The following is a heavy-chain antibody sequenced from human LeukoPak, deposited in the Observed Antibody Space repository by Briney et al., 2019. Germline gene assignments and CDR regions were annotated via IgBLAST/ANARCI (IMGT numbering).Heavy chain of an antibody. Sequence: GGSLRLSCAPSGVTFNSYGMHSVRQAPRKGREGVAFIQYAGVEKYYADSPKGRFNISRDNCKDTLYLKMNNLRAEDTAVYYCAKGWDVDTAIDYGGQGTVVNVSS. J-gene: IGHJ4*02. D-gene: IGHD5-18*01. CDR3: AKGWDVDTAIDY. CDR1: GVTFNSYG. V-gene: IGHV3-30*02. CDR2: IQYAGVEK.